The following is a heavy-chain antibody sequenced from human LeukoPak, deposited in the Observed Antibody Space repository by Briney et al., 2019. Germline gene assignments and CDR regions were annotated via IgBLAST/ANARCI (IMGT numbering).Heavy chain of an antibody. D-gene: IGHD4-17*01. CDR2: ISYDGNNK. Sequence: GGSLRLSCAASGFTFSSYGIHWVRQAPGKGLEWVAVISYDGNNKYYADSVKGRFTISRDNSKHTLYLQMNSLRAEDTAVYYCAREGDDFDDYTYWGQGTLVTVSS. J-gene: IGHJ4*02. CDR1: GFTFSSYG. V-gene: IGHV3-30*03. CDR3: AREGDDFDDYTY.